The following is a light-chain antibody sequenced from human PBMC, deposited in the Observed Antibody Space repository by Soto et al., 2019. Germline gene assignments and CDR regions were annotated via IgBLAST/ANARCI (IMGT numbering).Light chain of an antibody. CDR2: ADN. CDR1: SSNIGAGYD. CDR3: QSYDTSLSGVI. V-gene: IGLV1-40*01. Sequence: QAVVTQTPSVSWAPGQKITMSCTGSSSNIGAGYDVHWYQQIPGAAPRLLIYADNNRPSGVPDRFSASKSGTSASLAITGLQGEDEANYYCQSYDTSLSGVIFGAGTQLTVL. J-gene: IGLJ7*01.